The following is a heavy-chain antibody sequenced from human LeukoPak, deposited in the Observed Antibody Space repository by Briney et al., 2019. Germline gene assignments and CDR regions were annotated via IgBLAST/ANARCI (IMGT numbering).Heavy chain of an antibody. CDR3: ARYYDSSQGIDY. CDR1: GGSISSGDYY. Sequence: SETLSLTCIVSGGSISSGDYYWSWIRQPPGKGLEWIGYIYYSGSTYYNPSLKSRVTISVDTSKNQFSLKLSSVTAADTAVYYCARYYDSSQGIDYWGQGTLVTVSS. CDR2: IYYSGST. J-gene: IGHJ4*02. D-gene: IGHD3-22*01. V-gene: IGHV4-30-4*01.